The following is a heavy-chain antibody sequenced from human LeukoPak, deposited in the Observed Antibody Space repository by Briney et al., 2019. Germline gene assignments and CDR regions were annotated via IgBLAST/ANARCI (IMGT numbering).Heavy chain of an antibody. Sequence: RAGGSLRLSCAASGFTFSSYAMSWVRQAPGKGLEWVSAISGGGDSTFYADSVKGRFTISRDNSENTLYLQMNSLRAEDTAVYYCAKDFPLYYYDSSGYYYGPEYFQHWGLGTLVTVSS. CDR1: GFTFSSYA. D-gene: IGHD3-22*01. CDR2: ISGGGDST. CDR3: AKDFPLYYYDSSGYYYGPEYFQH. J-gene: IGHJ1*01. V-gene: IGHV3-23*01.